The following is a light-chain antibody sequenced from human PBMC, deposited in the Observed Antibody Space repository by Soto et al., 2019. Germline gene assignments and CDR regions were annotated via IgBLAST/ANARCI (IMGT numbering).Light chain of an antibody. CDR2: AAS. CDR3: QQSYITLYT. J-gene: IGKJ2*01. V-gene: IGKV1-39*01. Sequence: DIQMTQSPSSLSASVGDRVTITCRASQSISSYLNWHQQKPGKAPKLLIYAASSLQSGVPSRFSGSGSGTDFTLTISSLQPEDFATYYCQQSYITLYTFGQGTKLEIK. CDR1: QSISSY.